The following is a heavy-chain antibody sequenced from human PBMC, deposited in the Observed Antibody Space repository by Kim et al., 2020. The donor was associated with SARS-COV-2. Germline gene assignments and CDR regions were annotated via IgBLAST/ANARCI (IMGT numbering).Heavy chain of an antibody. Sequence: SADSRQGRFTSSRDNAKNTLYLQMNRLRAEDTAVYYCAREWEDGYNYPDYWGQGTLVTVSS. D-gene: IGHD5-12*01. V-gene: IGHV3-74*01. J-gene: IGHJ4*02. CDR3: AREWEDGYNYPDY.